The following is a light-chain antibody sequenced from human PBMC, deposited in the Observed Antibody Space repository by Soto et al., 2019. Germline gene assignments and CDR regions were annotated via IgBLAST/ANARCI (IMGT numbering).Light chain of an antibody. CDR1: SSNIGSNT. CDR2: SNN. J-gene: IGLJ2*01. V-gene: IGLV1-44*01. Sequence: QSVLTQPPSASGTPGQRVTISCSGSSSNIGSNTVNWYQQRPGTAPKLLIYSNNQRPSEVPDRFSGSKSGTSASLAISGFQSEDEADYYCAAWDDSLNGVVFGGGTKPTVL. CDR3: AAWDDSLNGVV.